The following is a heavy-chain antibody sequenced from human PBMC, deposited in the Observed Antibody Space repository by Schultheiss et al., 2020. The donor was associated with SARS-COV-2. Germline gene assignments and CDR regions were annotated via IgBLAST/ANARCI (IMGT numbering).Heavy chain of an antibody. J-gene: IGHJ6*02. Sequence: GGSLRLSCAASGFTFSSYSMNWVRQAPGKGLEWVSSISSSSSYIYYADSVKGRFTISRDNSKNTLYLQMSSLRAEDTAVYYCVKGSSGWYRGDYYYGMDVWGQGTTVTVSS. D-gene: IGHD6-19*01. CDR3: VKGSSGWYRGDYYYGMDV. CDR1: GFTFSSYS. V-gene: IGHV3-21*01. CDR2: ISSSSSYI.